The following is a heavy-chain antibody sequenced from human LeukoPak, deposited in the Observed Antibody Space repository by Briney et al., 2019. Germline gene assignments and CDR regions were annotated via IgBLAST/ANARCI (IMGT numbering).Heavy chain of an antibody. CDR1: GFTFSSYA. Sequence: PGGSLRLSCAASGFTFSSYAMHWVRQAPGKGLEWVAVISYDGSNKYYADSVKGRFTISRDNSKNPLYLQMNSLRAEDTAVYFCASGKYRYGDNWFDPWGQGTLVTVSS. CDR3: ASGKYRYGDNWFDP. J-gene: IGHJ5*02. CDR2: ISYDGSNK. D-gene: IGHD5-18*01. V-gene: IGHV3-30*04.